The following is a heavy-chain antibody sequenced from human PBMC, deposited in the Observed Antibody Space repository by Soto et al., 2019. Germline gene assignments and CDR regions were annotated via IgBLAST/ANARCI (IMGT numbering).Heavy chain of an antibody. D-gene: IGHD4-4*01. J-gene: IGHJ5*02. Sequence: EVQLVESGGGLVQPGGSLRLSCTASGFTISDSWMTWVSQAPGKGLEGVARIKPDESEKKYADTVKGRFFISRENAKNSMHLKIDSLRGEDTAVYYCVRGGSNYASWVQGTLFTVSS. CDR2: IKPDESEK. V-gene: IGHV3-7*01. CDR3: VRGGSNYAS. CDR1: GFTISDSW.